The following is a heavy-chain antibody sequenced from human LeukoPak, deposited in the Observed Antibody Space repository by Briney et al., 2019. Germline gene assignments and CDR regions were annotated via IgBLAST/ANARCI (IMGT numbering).Heavy chain of an antibody. V-gene: IGHV3-30*02. D-gene: IGHD1-14*01. Sequence: PGGSLRLSCTASGFTFSSYGMHWVRQAPGKGLEWVAFIRYDGSNKYYADSVKGRFTISRDNSKNTLYLQMNSLRAEDTAVYYCAKGRVTGRGAFDIWGQGTMVTVSS. CDR3: AKGRVTGRGAFDI. CDR2: IRYDGSNK. J-gene: IGHJ3*02. CDR1: GFTFSSYG.